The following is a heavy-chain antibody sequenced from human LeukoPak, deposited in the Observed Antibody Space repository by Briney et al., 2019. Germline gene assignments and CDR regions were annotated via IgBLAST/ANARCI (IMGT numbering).Heavy chain of an antibody. CDR1: GFTFSGYE. Sequence: GGSLRLSCAASGFTFSGYEMNWVRQAPGKGLEWVSYISGSGTAISYADSVKGRFTISRDNAKNSLFLQMNSLRAEDTAVYYCARGTNADYWGQGTLVTASS. CDR2: ISGSGTAI. J-gene: IGHJ4*02. D-gene: IGHD2-8*01. CDR3: ARGTNADY. V-gene: IGHV3-48*03.